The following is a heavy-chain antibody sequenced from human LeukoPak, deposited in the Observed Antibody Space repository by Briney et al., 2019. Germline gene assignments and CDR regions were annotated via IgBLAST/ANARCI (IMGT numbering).Heavy chain of an antibody. J-gene: IGHJ4*02. D-gene: IGHD5-12*01. Sequence: GGSLRLSCAASGFTFSSNWMHWVRQAPGKGLVWVSRISGDGRSTTYADSVKGRFTISRDNAKNTLYLQMNSLRAEDTAVYYCARGARWLRSPFDYWGQGTLVTVSS. V-gene: IGHV3-74*01. CDR3: ARGARWLRSPFDY. CDR1: GFTFSSNW. CDR2: ISGDGRST.